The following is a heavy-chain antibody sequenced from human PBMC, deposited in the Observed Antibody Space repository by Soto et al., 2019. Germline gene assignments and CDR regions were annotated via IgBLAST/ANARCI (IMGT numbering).Heavy chain of an antibody. V-gene: IGHV3-74*01. CDR2: INSDGSST. CDR1: GFTFSSYW. J-gene: IGHJ6*02. CDR3: TREVVGSTVGGMDV. D-gene: IGHD2-15*01. Sequence: AQLVEAGGGLVQPGGSLRLSCAASGFTFSSYWMHWVRQAPGKGLVWVSRINSDGSSTAHADSVKGRFTISRDNAKNTLYLQMNSLGVEDTAVYYCTREVVGSTVGGMDVWGQGTTVTVSS.